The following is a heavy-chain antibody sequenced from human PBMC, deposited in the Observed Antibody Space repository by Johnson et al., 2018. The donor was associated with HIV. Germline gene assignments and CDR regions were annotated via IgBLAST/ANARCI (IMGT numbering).Heavy chain of an antibody. CDR1: GFTFSSYW. Sequence: VQLVESGGGLLQPGGSLRLSCAASGFTFSSYWMHWVRQAPGKGLVWVSHINSDGSSTDYADSVKGRFTISRDRAKSTLYLQMNSLRAEDTAGYYCERGRGYYRFDAFDIWGQGTMVTVSS. J-gene: IGHJ3*02. CDR2: INSDGSST. CDR3: ERGRGYYRFDAFDI. V-gene: IGHV3-74*02. D-gene: IGHD3-22*01.